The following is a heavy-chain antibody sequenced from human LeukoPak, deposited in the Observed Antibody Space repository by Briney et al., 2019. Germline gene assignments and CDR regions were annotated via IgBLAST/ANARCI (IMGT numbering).Heavy chain of an antibody. CDR3: ASLTGRITIFGVAGLDYFDY. D-gene: IGHD3-3*01. Sequence: SVKVSCKASGGTFSSYAISWVRQAPRQGLEWMGRIIPILGIANYAQKFQGRVTITADKSTSTAYMELSSLRSEDTAVYYCASLTGRITIFGVAGLDYFDYWGQGTLVTVSS. V-gene: IGHV1-69*04. CDR2: IIPILGIA. CDR1: GGTFSSYA. J-gene: IGHJ4*02.